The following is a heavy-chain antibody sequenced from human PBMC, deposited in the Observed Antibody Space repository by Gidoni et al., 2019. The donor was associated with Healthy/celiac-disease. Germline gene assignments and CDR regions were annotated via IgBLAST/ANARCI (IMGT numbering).Heavy chain of an antibody. CDR3: ARARSVAVVTASEYDY. CDR2: IIPIFGTA. J-gene: IGHJ4*02. V-gene: IGHV1-69*01. CDR1: GGTFRRYA. D-gene: IGHD2-21*02. Sequence: QVQLVQSGAEVKKPGSSVKVSCKASGGTFRRYAISCVRQAPGQGLEWMGGIIPIFGTANYEQKFQGRVTITADESTSTAYMELSSLRSEDTAVYYCARARSVAVVTASEYDYWGQGTLVTVSS.